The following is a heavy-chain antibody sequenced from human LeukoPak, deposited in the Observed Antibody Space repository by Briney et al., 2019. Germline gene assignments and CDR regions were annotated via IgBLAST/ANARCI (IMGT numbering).Heavy chain of an antibody. D-gene: IGHD3-3*01. CDR1: VYTFTGYY. CDR3: ARRDDFWSGSGTYYYMDV. J-gene: IGHJ6*03. CDR2: SNPTSGGT. V-gene: IGHV1-2*02. Sequence: SSVKVSCKASVYTFTGYYMHWVRQPPGHGVGGMGWSNPTSGGTNYAQKFQGRVTMTRDTSISTAYMELSRLRSDDTAVYYCARRDDFWSGSGTYYYMDVWGKGTTVTVSS.